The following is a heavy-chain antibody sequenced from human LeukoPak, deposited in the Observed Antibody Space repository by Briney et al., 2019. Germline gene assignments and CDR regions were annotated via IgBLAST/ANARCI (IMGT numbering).Heavy chain of an antibody. V-gene: IGHV3-23*01. Sequence: GGSLRLSCAASGFTFSSYAMSWVRQAPGKGLEWVSAISGSGGSTYYADSVKGRFTISRDNSKNTLYLQMNSQRAEDTAVYYCAHVSGLYSSGWAFDYWGQGTLVTVSS. J-gene: IGHJ4*02. D-gene: IGHD6-19*01. CDR3: AHVSGLYSSGWAFDY. CDR1: GFTFSSYA. CDR2: ISGSGGST.